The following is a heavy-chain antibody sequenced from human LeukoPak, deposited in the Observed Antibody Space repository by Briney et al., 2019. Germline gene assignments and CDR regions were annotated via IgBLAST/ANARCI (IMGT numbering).Heavy chain of an antibody. CDR2: IKQDGSEK. D-gene: IGHD3-9*01. Sequence: RGSLRLSCAAAGFSSSSYWMSCVRQAPGEGLGWVANIKQDGSEKYYVDSVKGRFTISRDNAKNSLYLQVNSLRAEDTAVYYCARGYFDWSPGDYGMDVWGQGTTVTVSS. J-gene: IGHJ6*02. CDR1: GFSSSSYW. V-gene: IGHV3-7*01. CDR3: ARGYFDWSPGDYGMDV.